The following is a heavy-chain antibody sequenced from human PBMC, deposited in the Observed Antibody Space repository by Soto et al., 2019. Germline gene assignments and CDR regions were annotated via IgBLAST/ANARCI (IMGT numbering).Heavy chain of an antibody. V-gene: IGHV3-48*01. J-gene: IGHJ2*01. CDR2: ISSSSSTI. CDR3: GGGGDCSSASCYEGYFDL. D-gene: IGHD2-2*01. Sequence: EVQLVESGGGLVQPGGSLRLSCAASGFTFSSYSMNWVRQAPGKGLEWVSYISSSSSTIYYADSVKGRFTISRDNAKKSLVLQMNRLRGDDTAVYYCGGGGDCSSASCYEGYFDLWGRGTLVTVSS. CDR1: GFTFSSYS.